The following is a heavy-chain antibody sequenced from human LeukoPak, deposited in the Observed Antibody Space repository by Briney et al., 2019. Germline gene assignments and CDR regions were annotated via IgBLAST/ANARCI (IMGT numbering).Heavy chain of an antibody. Sequence: PSETLSLTCAVYGGSFSGYYWSWIRQSPGKGLEWIGEINHSGSTNYNPSLKSRVTISVDTSKNQFSLKLSSVTAADTAVYYCARGYDSSGYYDYWGQGTLVTVSS. CDR1: GGSFSGYY. D-gene: IGHD3-22*01. J-gene: IGHJ4*02. V-gene: IGHV4-34*01. CDR2: INHSGST. CDR3: ARGYDSSGYYDY.